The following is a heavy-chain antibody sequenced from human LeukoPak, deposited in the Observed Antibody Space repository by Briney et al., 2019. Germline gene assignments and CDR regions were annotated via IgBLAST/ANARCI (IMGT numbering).Heavy chain of an antibody. CDR2: INHSGST. D-gene: IGHD1-7*01. CDR3: ARGNYVDWFDP. J-gene: IGHJ5*02. CDR1: GGSFSGYY. V-gene: IGHV4-34*01. Sequence: SETLSLTCAVYGGSFSGYYWSWIRQPPGKGLEWIGEINHSGSTNYNPSLKSRVTISVDTSKNQFSLKLSSVTAADTAVYYCARGNYVDWFDPWGQGTQATVSS.